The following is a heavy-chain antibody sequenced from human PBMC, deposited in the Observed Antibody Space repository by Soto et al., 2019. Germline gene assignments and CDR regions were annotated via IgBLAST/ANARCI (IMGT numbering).Heavy chain of an antibody. V-gene: IGHV3-30*18. D-gene: IGHD2-15*01. Sequence: VPLLESGGGLIQPGGSLSLSCAASGFTFSYGIHWLRQAPGKGLEWVAYISYDSSNKFYGDSVKGRFTISRDNSKNTQFLQMNSLRAEDTAVYYCANLVIGYCSGNTCDDYWGQGTLVAVSS. CDR1: GFTFSYG. CDR3: ANLVIGYCSGNTCDDY. CDR2: ISYDSSNK. J-gene: IGHJ4*02.